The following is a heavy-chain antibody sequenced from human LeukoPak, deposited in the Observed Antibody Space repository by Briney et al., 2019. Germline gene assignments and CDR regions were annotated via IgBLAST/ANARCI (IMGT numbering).Heavy chain of an antibody. CDR1: GGLISSSSYY. V-gene: IGHV4-39*01. Sequence: SETLSLTCTVSGGLISSSSYYWGWVRQPPEKGLEWIGSFYYTGSTYYHPSLKSRVTISVDTSKNQFSLNLTSVTAADTAVYYCARTAGVAVAGSRQYFDYWGQGTLVAVSS. D-gene: IGHD6-19*01. CDR2: FYYTGST. J-gene: IGHJ4*02. CDR3: ARTAGVAVAGSRQYFDY.